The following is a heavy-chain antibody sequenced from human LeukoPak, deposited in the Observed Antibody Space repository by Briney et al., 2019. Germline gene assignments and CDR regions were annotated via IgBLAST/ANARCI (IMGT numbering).Heavy chain of an antibody. J-gene: IGHJ4*02. V-gene: IGHV4-59*01. D-gene: IGHD4-17*01. Sequence: PSETLSLTCTVSGGSISSYYWSWIRQPPGMGLEWIGYIYYSGSTNYNPSLKSRVTISVDTSKNQFSLKLSSVTAADTAVYYCARGKDYVPPYYFDYWGQGTLVTVSS. CDR3: ARGKDYVPPYYFDY. CDR2: IYYSGST. CDR1: GGSISSYY.